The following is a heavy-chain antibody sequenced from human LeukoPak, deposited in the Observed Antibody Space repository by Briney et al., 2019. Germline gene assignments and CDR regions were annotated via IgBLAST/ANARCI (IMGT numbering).Heavy chain of an antibody. Sequence: PSGTLSLTCAVSGGSISSSNWWSWVRQPPGKGLEWIGEIYRSGSTNYNPSLKSRVTISVDKSKNQFSLKLSSVTAADTAVYYCANYDSSAYRHDYWGQGTLVTVSS. CDR2: IYRSGST. J-gene: IGHJ4*02. CDR1: GGSISSSNW. D-gene: IGHD3-22*01. CDR3: ANYDSSAYRHDY. V-gene: IGHV4-4*02.